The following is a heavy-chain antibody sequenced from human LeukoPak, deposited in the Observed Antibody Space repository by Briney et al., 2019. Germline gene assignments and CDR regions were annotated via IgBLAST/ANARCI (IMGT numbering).Heavy chain of an antibody. CDR3: ARVLAAAGNNWFDP. CDR1: GGSISSGGYS. J-gene: IGHJ5*02. Sequence: SQTLSLTCAVSGGSISSGGYSWSWIRQPPGKGMEWIAYIYYTGNTYFNPSLKSRVTISVDTSKNQFSLKLSSVTAADTAMYYCARVLAAAGNNWFDPWGQGTLVTVSS. V-gene: IGHV4-30-4*07. D-gene: IGHD6-13*01. CDR2: IYYTGNT.